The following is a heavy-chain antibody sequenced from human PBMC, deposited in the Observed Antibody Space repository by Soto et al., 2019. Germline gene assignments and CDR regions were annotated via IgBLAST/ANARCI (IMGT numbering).Heavy chain of an antibody. CDR1: GFTFCYYA. Sequence: GGSLRLSCTASGFTFCYYAMSWFRQAPGKGLEWVGSIRSKAYGGTTEYAASVKGRFTISRDDSKSIAYLQMNSLKTEDTAVYYCTKGGFWSGYSHPYWGQGTLVTVSS. V-gene: IGHV3-49*03. J-gene: IGHJ4*02. CDR3: TKGGFWSGYSHPY. CDR2: IRSKAYGGTT. D-gene: IGHD3-3*01.